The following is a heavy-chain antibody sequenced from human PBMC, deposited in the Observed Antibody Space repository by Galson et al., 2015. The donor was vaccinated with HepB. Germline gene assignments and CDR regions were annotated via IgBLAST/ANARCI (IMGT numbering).Heavy chain of an antibody. CDR1: GFIFSSYA. CDR2: ISGNGYNS. V-gene: IGHV3-23*01. D-gene: IGHD4-11*01. Sequence: SLRLSCAASGFIFSSYAMSWVRQVRGKGPEWVSAISGNGYNSYYADSVKGRFTVSRVNAKNTLYLQMHSLRTEDTAVYYCVKDPTPFDHSSSLFWGHGTLVTVSS. J-gene: IGHJ4*01. CDR3: VKDPTPFDHSSSLF.